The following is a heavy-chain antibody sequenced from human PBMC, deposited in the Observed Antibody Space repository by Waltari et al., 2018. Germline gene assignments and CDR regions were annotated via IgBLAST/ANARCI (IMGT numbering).Heavy chain of an antibody. CDR1: GFNVSDHY. J-gene: IGHJ3*02. CDR2: IYVIGTT. CDR3: ARVIGPYDAFDI. V-gene: IGHV3-53*01. Sequence: EVQLVESGGDLIQPGGSLRLSCAVSGFNVSDHYMTWVRQAPGKGVEGVCVIYVIGTTYYADSVKGRLISSGDTDKNTVYLQMNSLRAEDTAVYFCARVIGPYDAFDIWGQGTHVTVSS.